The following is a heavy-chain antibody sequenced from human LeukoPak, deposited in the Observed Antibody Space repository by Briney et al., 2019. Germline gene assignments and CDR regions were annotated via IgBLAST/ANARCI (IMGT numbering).Heavy chain of an antibody. J-gene: IGHJ5*02. CDR1: GFTFSSFA. D-gene: IGHD1-26*01. CDR2: ISGNGGST. Sequence: GGSLRLSCAASGFTFSSFAVSWVRQAPGKGLEWVSFISGNGGSTYYADSVKGRFTISRDNSKNTLYLQMNSLRAEDTAVYYCARHGGYFDPWGQGTLVTVSS. CDR3: ARHGGYFDP. V-gene: IGHV3-23*01.